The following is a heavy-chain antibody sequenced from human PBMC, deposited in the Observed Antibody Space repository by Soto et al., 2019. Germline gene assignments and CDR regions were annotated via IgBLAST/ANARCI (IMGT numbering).Heavy chain of an antibody. V-gene: IGHV1-8*01. D-gene: IGHD3-16*02. CDR1: GYTFTSYD. CDR3: ARGPHFGELSLNDAFDI. CDR2: MNPNSGNT. J-gene: IGHJ3*02. Sequence: QVQLVQSGAEVKKPGASVKVSCKASGYTFTSYDINWVRQATGQGLEWMGWMNPNSGNTGYAQKFQGRVTMTRNTSISTAYMELRSLRYEDTAVYYCARGPHFGELSLNDAFDIWGQGKMVTVSS.